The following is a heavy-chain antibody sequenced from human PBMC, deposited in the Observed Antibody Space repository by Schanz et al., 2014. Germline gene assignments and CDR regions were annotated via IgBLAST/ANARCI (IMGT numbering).Heavy chain of an antibody. V-gene: IGHV3-74*01. D-gene: IGHD3-10*01. CDR3: ARAALWFGDNCFDP. CDR1: GFTFSSYW. CDR2: IKSDGSST. Sequence: EVQLVESGGGLVQPGGSLRLSCAASGFTFSSYWMHWVRQVPGKGLVWVSRIKSDGSSTSYADSVKGRFTISRDNAKNTLYLQMTSLRAEDTAVYCCARAALWFGDNCFDPWGQGTLVSVSS. J-gene: IGHJ5*02.